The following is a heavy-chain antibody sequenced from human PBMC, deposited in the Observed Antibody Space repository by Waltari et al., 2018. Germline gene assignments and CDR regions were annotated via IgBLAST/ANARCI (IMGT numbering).Heavy chain of an antibody. CDR1: GSPFTGYY. D-gene: IGHD3-16*02. V-gene: IGHV1-2*02. J-gene: IGHJ4*02. Sequence: QVPLVQSGAEVKKPGASVTVSCKASGSPFTGYYMHWVRQAPGQGLEWMGWINPNSGGTNYAQKFQGRVTMTRDTSISTAYMELSRLRSDDTAVYYCARDQYDYVWGSYRFPGYWGQGTLVTVSS. CDR2: INPNSGGT. CDR3: ARDQYDYVWGSYRFPGY.